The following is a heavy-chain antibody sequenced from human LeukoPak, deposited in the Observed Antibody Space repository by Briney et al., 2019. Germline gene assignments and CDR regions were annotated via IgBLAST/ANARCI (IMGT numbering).Heavy chain of an antibody. Sequence: PGGSLRLSCAASGFTFTSYGMHWVRQAPGKGLEWVAVISYDGSNKYYADSVKGRFTISRDNSKNTLYLQMNSLRAEDTAVYYCAKDSYYYDSSGYYPAYYYYYMDVWGKGTTVTVSS. V-gene: IGHV3-30*18. CDR3: AKDSYYYDSSGYYPAYYYYYMDV. J-gene: IGHJ6*03. D-gene: IGHD3-22*01. CDR2: ISYDGSNK. CDR1: GFTFTSYG.